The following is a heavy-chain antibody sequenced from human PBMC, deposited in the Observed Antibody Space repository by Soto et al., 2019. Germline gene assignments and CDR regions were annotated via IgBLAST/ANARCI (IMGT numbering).Heavy chain of an antibody. Sequence: SVKVSFKASGGTFSSYTISWVRQAPGQGLEWMGRIIPILGIANYAQKFQGRVTITADKSTSTAYMELSSLRSEDTAVYYCASGYDTYAFDIWGQGTMVTVSS. CDR2: IIPILGIA. CDR3: ASGYDTYAFDI. J-gene: IGHJ3*02. CDR1: GGTFSSYT. V-gene: IGHV1-69*02. D-gene: IGHD5-12*01.